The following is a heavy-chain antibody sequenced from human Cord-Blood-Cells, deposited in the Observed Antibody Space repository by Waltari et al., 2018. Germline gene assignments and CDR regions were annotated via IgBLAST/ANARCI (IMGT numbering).Heavy chain of an antibody. CDR3: TRDREADYDILTGYYYYYYYMDV. D-gene: IGHD3-9*01. Sequence: EVQLVESGGGLVQPGRSLRLSCTASGFTFGDYAMSWFRQAPGTGLEWVGFIRSKAYGGTTEYAASVKGRFTISRDDSKSIAYLQMNSLKTEDTAVYYCTRDREADYDILTGYYYYYYYMDVWGKGTTVTVSS. CDR1: GFTFGDYA. J-gene: IGHJ6*03. CDR2: IRSKAYGGTT. V-gene: IGHV3-49*03.